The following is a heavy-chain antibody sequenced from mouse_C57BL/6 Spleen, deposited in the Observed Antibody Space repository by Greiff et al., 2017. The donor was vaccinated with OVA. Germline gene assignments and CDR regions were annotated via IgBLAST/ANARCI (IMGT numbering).Heavy chain of an antibody. J-gene: IGHJ4*01. D-gene: IGHD2-12*01. Sequence: VQLKESGPELVKPGASVKISCKASGYSFTDYYMTWVKQSTGKSLEWIGVINPNYGTTSYNQKFKGKATLTVDQSSSTAYMQLNSLTSEDSAVYDCARWGDDAMDYWGQGTSVTVSS. V-gene: IGHV1-39*01. CDR2: INPNYGTT. CDR3: ARWGDDAMDY. CDR1: GYSFTDYY.